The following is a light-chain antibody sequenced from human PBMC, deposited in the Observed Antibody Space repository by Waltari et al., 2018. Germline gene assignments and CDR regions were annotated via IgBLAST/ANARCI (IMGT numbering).Light chain of an antibody. CDR1: QSVSKY. V-gene: IGKV3-20*01. CDR2: DAS. Sequence: EIVLTQSPGTLSLSPGERATLSCRASQSVSKYLAWYQQKPGQAPRLLIYDASTRATGIPDRFSGSGSGTDFSLTISRLGPEDFAVYYCQKYVSLPATFGQGTKVEIK. CDR3: QKYVSLPAT. J-gene: IGKJ1*01.